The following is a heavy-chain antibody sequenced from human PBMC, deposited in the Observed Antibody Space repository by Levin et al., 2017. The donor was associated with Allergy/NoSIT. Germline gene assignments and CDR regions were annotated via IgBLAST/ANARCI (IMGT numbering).Heavy chain of an antibody. CDR1: GGSISGSNTYY. CDR2: IYYSGRT. D-gene: IGHD6-19*01. CDR3: ARLIVAVGTGFFDL. Sequence: SQTLSLTCTVSGGSISGSNTYYWGWIRQPPGKELEWIGTIYYSGRTYHNPSLKSRVTISVDTSKDQFSLQLSSVTAADTAIYYCARLIVAVGTGFFDLWGRGNLVTVSS. J-gene: IGHJ2*01. V-gene: IGHV4-39*01.